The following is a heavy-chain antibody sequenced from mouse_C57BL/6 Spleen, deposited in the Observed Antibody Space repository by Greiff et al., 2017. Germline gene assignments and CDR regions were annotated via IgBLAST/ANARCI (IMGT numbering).Heavy chain of an antibody. V-gene: IGHV2-9-1*01. CDR1: GFSLTSYA. CDR3: ARNYGNYDYFDY. D-gene: IGHD2-1*01. CDR2: IWPGGGT. Sequence: QVQLKESGPGLVAPSQSLSITCTVSGFSLTSYAISWVRQPPGKGLEWLGVIWPGGGTNYNSALKSRLSISKDNSKSQVFLKMSSLQTDDAARYYCARNYGNYDYFDYWGQGTTLTVSS. J-gene: IGHJ2*01.